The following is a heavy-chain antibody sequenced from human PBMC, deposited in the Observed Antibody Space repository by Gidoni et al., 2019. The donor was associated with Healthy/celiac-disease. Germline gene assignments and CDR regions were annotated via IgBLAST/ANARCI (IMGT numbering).Heavy chain of an antibody. CDR2: INAGNGNT. D-gene: IGHD5-18*01. CDR3: ATRGIQLWW. J-gene: IGHJ4*02. Sequence: QVQLVQYGAEGKKPGASVKVYCKASGYTFTSYAMHWVRQAPGQRLEWMGWINAGNGNTKYSQQFQGRVTITSDTSASTAYMGLSSLRSEDTAVYYCATRGIQLWWWGQGPLVTVSS. CDR1: GYTFTSYA. V-gene: IGHV1-3*01.